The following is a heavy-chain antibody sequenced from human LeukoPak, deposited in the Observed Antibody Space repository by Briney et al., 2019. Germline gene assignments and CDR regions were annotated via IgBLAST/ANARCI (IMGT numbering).Heavy chain of an antibody. V-gene: IGHV1-69*13. D-gene: IGHD6-13*01. Sequence: SVKVSCKASGGTFSSYAISWVRQAPGQGLEWMGGIIPIFGTANYAQKFQGRVTITADESTSTAYMELSSLRSEDTAVYYCARAEHSSSYHFGNFQHWGQGTVVTVSS. J-gene: IGHJ1*01. CDR2: IIPIFGTA. CDR1: GGTFSSYA. CDR3: ARAEHSSSYHFGNFQH.